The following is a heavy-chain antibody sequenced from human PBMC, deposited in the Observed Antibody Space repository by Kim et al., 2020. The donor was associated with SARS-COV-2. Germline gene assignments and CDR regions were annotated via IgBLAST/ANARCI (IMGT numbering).Heavy chain of an antibody. V-gene: IGHV3-73*01. CDR1: GFTFSASA. Sequence: GGSLRLSCAASGFTFSASAMHWVRQASGKGLEWVGRIRSKPNNYATSYAASVTGRFTISRDDSTNTVDLQMDRLKTDDTAVYFCSRHSGKHGDRGFDNWG. CDR3: SRHSGKHGDRGFDN. D-gene: IGHD4-17*01. J-gene: IGHJ4*01. CDR2: IRSKPNNYAT.